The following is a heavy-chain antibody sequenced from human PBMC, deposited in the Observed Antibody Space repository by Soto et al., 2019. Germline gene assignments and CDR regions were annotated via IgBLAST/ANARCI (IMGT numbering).Heavy chain of an antibody. CDR1: GFSLSTNGMR. CDR3: ARGTSSGWPTFDY. V-gene: IGHV2-70*04. Sequence: GSGRTLANPTQTLTLTCTFSGFSLSTNGMRVNWIRQPPGKALEWLARIDWDDDEFYSTSLKTRLTISKDTSKNQVVLTMTNMDPVDTATYYCARGTSSGWPTFDYWGQGTLVTVSS. CDR2: IDWDDDE. J-gene: IGHJ4*02. D-gene: IGHD6-19*01.